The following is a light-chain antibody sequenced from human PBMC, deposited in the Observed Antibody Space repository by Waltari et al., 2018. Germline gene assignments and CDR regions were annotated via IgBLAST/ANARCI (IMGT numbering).Light chain of an antibody. CDR2: EAS. CDR1: QSVRSF. J-gene: IGKJ4*01. CDR3: QQCDNWPPLT. Sequence: EIVLTQSPATLSLSPGERATLSCRASQSVRSFLAWYQHKPGQAPRLLIYEASKRATGGPDRFSGSGSGTDFSLTISSLEPEDFAVYYCQQCDNWPPLTFGGGTKVE. V-gene: IGKV3-11*01.